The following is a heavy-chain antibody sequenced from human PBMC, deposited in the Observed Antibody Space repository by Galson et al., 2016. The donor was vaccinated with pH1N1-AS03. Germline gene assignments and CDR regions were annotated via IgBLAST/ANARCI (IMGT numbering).Heavy chain of an antibody. CDR1: GVSTSGGNSY. V-gene: IGHV4-39*07. CDR2: VSQSGNT. J-gene: IGHJ1*01. CDR3: AKEATVPL. Sequence: SETLSLTCTVSGVSTSGGNSYWGWIRQPPGTGPEWIGTVSQSGNTYFNPSLKSRVTISIDTSKNQFSLRLNSVTAADTAVYYCAKEATVPLWGQGTLVTVSS.